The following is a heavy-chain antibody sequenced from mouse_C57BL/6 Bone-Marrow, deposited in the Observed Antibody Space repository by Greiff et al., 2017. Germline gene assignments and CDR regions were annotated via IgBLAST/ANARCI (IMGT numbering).Heavy chain of an antibody. CDR3: ARPYYSNYWYFDV. J-gene: IGHJ1*03. V-gene: IGHV1-55*01. D-gene: IGHD2-5*01. CDR2: IYPGSGST. Sequence: QLQLQHPGAELVKPGASVKMSCKASGYTFTSYWITWVKQRPGQGLEWIGDIYPGSGSTNYNEKFKSKATLTVDTSSSTAYMQLSSLTSEDSAVYYCARPYYSNYWYFDVWGTGTTVTVSS. CDR1: GYTFTSYW.